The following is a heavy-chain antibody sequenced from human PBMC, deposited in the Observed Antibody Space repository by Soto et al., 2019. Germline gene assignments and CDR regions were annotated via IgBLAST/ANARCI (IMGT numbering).Heavy chain of an antibody. CDR3: ARGNPFNYAGFDV. V-gene: IGHV1-8*01. D-gene: IGHD3-16*01. CDR2: MNAKSGDT. CDR1: WYSFSDFD. Sequence: SVKVSCKAAWYSFSDFDIDWRRQASGQGPEWMGWMNAKSGDTFFAQRFQGKFNMTWDTSLSTAYMEVGSLTSDDTAMYYCARGNPFNYAGFDVWGQGTTVTVSS. J-gene: IGHJ6*02.